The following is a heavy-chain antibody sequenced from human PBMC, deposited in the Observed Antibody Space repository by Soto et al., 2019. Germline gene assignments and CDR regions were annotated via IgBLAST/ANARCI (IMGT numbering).Heavy chain of an antibody. CDR1: GFNFNTYF. D-gene: IGHD2-21*01. CDR2: IFPNGRDT. Sequence: QVQLVQSGGGVVQPGRSLRLSCAASGFNFNTYFMHWVRQAPGKGLEWVAMIFPNGRDTEYADSVKGRFTISRDNYNNRMYLQMDSMRPEDTTVYCCARDDDHWSNCALAYWGQGAMVTVSS. CDR3: ARDDDHWSNCALAY. J-gene: IGHJ4*02. V-gene: IGHV3-30*13.